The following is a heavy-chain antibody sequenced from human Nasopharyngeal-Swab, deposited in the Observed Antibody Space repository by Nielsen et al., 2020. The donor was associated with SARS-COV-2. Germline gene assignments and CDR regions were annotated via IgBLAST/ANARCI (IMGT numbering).Heavy chain of an antibody. J-gene: IGHJ2*01. V-gene: IGHV3-15*07. Sequence: WIRQPPGKGLVWVGRIKSKTDGGTTDYAAPVKGRFTISRDDSKNTLYLQMNSLKTEDTAVYYCAKVLGSSWYSNDWYFDLWGRGTLVTVSS. CDR2: IKSKTDGGTT. CDR3: AKVLGSSWYSNDWYFDL. D-gene: IGHD6-13*01.